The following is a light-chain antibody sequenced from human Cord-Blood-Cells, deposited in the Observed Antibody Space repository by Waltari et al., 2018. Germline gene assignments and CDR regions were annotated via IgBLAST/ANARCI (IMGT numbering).Light chain of an antibody. V-gene: IGKV1-33*01. Sequence: DIQMTQSPSSLSASVGDRVTITCQASQDISNYLNLYQQKPGKAPKLLIYDASNLETGVPSRFSGSGSGTDFTFNISSLQPEDIATYYCQQYDNLPPLTFGGGTKVEIK. CDR3: QQYDNLPPLT. CDR1: QDISNY. J-gene: IGKJ4*01. CDR2: DAS.